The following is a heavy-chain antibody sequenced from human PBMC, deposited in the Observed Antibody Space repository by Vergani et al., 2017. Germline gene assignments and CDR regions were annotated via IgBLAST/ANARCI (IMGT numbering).Heavy chain of an antibody. CDR3: ARRSGGYYSGGKVHPLRTAFDV. D-gene: IGHD2-15*01. CDR2: ISASGNA. V-gene: IGHV4-61*02. Sequence: QVQLQASGPGRVKPSQTLSLTCTMSGGSISAGYYFWSWIRPPAGKGLEWLGHISASGNASHSPSLKTRVSVSVDTSKNQFSLTVTSVTAADTAIYFCARRSGGYYSGGKVHPLRTAFDVWGHGTVVTVSS. J-gene: IGHJ3*01. CDR1: GGSISAGYYF.